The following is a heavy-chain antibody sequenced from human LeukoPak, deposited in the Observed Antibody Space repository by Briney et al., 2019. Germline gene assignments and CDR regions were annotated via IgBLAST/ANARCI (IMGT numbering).Heavy chain of an antibody. J-gene: IGHJ4*02. CDR1: GFTFSSLG. V-gene: IGHV3-33*01. CDR2: IWYDGSTQ. D-gene: IGHD2-21*02. CDR3: ARRLLTGGVTDFFDF. Sequence: PGGSLRLSCAASGFTFSSLGMHWVRQSPGKGLEWVAVIWYDGSTQVYADSVKGRFTISRDNSRNRLYLQMNTLTVEDTAIYYSARRLLTGGVTDFFDFWGQGALVTVSS.